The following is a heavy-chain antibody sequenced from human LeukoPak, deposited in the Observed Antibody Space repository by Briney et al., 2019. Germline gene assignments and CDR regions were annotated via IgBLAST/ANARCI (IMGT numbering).Heavy chain of an antibody. CDR2: ISSSSSYI. J-gene: IGHJ4*02. CDR3: ARSHYCSSSSCYPYYFDS. V-gene: IGHV3-21*01. D-gene: IGHD2-2*01. Sequence: PGGSLRLSCAASGFTFSSYSMNWVRQAPGKGLEWVSSISSSSSYIYYADSVKGRFTISRDNAKNSLYLQMNSLRAEDTAVYYCARSHYCSSSSCYPYYFDSWGQGTLVTVSS. CDR1: GFTFSSYS.